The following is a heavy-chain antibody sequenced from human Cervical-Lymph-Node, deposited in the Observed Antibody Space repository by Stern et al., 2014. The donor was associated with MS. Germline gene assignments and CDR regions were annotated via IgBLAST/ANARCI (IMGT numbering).Heavy chain of an antibody. CDR1: GYTFTSYY. J-gene: IGHJ6*02. Sequence: QLVQSGAEVKKPGASVKVSCKASGYTFTSYYMHWVRQAPGQGLEWMGIINPSGGRTSYAQKFQGRVTMTRDTSTSTVYMELSSLRSEDTAVYYCARDGDIVVVVAATPDYYYGMDVWGQGTTVTVSS. CDR2: INPSGGRT. V-gene: IGHV1-46*01. D-gene: IGHD2-15*01. CDR3: ARDGDIVVVVAATPDYYYGMDV.